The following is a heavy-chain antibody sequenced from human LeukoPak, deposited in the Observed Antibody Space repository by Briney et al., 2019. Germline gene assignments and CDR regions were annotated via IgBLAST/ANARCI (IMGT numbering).Heavy chain of an antibody. Sequence: ASVKVSCKSSGYTFTIYDINWVRQATGQGLEWMGWMNPNSGNTGYAQKFQGRVTMTRNTSISTAYMELSSLRSEDTAVYYCATSGFLEWLTYFDYWGQGTLVTVSS. CDR3: ATSGFLEWLTYFDY. V-gene: IGHV1-8*01. D-gene: IGHD3-3*01. CDR1: GYTFTIYD. J-gene: IGHJ4*02. CDR2: MNPNSGNT.